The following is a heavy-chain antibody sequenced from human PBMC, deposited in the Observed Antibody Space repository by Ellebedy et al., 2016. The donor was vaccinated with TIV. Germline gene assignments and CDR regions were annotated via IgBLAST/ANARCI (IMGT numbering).Heavy chain of an antibody. D-gene: IGHD2-2*03. CDR2: ISSNGSST. Sequence: GGSLRLSCAASGFTFSSYAMHWVRQAPGKGLEYVSAISSNGSSTYYANSVKGRFTISRDNSRNTLYLQMGSLRAEDMAVYYCARVLDMGEESQGFDYWGQGTLVTVSS. CDR3: ARVLDMGEESQGFDY. V-gene: IGHV3-64*01. J-gene: IGHJ4*02. CDR1: GFTFSSYA.